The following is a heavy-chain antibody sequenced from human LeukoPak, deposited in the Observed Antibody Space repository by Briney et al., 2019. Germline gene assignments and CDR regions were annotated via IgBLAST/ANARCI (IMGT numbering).Heavy chain of an antibody. V-gene: IGHV4-34*01. CDR1: GGSFSGYY. J-gene: IGHJ5*02. CDR3: ARHSSYYYGSGNWFDP. CDR2: INHSGST. D-gene: IGHD3-10*01. Sequence: SETLSLTCAVYGGSFSGYYWSWIRQPPGKGLEWVGEINHSGSTNYNPSLKSRVTISVDTSKNQFSLKLSSVTAADTAVYYCARHSSYYYGSGNWFDPWGQGTLVTVSS.